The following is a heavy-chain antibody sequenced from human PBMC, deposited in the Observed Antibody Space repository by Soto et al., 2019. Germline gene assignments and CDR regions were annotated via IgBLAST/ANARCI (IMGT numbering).Heavy chain of an antibody. CDR3: ASLYDYGDSADY. D-gene: IGHD4-17*01. CDR1: GGSISSSIYY. Sequence: SETLSLTCTVSGGSISSSIYYWGWIRQPPGKGLEWIGSIYYSGSTYYNPSLKSRVTISVDTSKNQFSLNLSSVTAADTAVYYCASLYDYGDSADYWGQGTLVTVSS. CDR2: IYYSGST. V-gene: IGHV4-39*01. J-gene: IGHJ4*02.